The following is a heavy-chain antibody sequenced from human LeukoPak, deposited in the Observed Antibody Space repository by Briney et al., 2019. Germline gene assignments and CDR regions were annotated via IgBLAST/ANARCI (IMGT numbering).Heavy chain of an antibody. CDR3: ARPSYGRYFDY. V-gene: IGHV4-34*01. CDR1: GGSFSGYY. J-gene: IGHJ4*02. D-gene: IGHD5-18*01. CDR2: INHSGST. Sequence: SETLSLTCAVYGGSFSGYYWSWIRQPPGMGLEWIGEINHSGSTNYNPSLKSRVTMSVDTSKNQFSLKLSSVTAADTAVYYCARPSYGRYFDYWGQGTLVTVSS.